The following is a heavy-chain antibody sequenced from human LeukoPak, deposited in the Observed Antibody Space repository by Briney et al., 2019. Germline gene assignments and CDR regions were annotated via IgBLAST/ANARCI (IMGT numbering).Heavy chain of an antibody. Sequence: ASVKVSCKASGYTFTGYYMHWVRQAPGQGLEWTGWINPNSGGTNYAQKFQGRVTMTRDTSISTAYMELSRLRSDDTAVYYCAREYIVVVPAAPTNYYYYYMDVWGKGTTVTVSS. V-gene: IGHV1-2*02. D-gene: IGHD2-2*01. CDR1: GYTFTGYY. CDR3: AREYIVVVPAAPTNYYYYYMDV. CDR2: INPNSGGT. J-gene: IGHJ6*03.